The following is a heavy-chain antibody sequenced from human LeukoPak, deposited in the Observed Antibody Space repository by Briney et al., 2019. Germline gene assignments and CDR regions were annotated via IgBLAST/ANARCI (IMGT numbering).Heavy chain of an antibody. CDR2: IRYDGSNK. D-gene: IGHD2-15*01. V-gene: IGHV3-30*02. Sequence: GGSLRLSCAASGFTFSSYGMHWVRQAPGKGLEWVAFIRYDGSNKYYAGSVKGRFTISRDNSKNTLYLQMNSLRAEDTAVYYCARDRGYCSGGSCYSNFDYWGQGTLVTVSS. J-gene: IGHJ4*02. CDR3: ARDRGYCSGGSCYSNFDY. CDR1: GFTFSSYG.